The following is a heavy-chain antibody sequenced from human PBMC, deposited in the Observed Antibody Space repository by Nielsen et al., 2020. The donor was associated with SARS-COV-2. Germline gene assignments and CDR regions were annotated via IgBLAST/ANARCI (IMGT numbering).Heavy chain of an antibody. V-gene: IGHV4-28*02. D-gene: IGHD2-8*01. CDR3: ARLPGAPHLYYFDY. CDR2: IFYSGSV. J-gene: IGHJ4*02. Sequence: PGKGLEWIGNIFYSGSVSYNPSLKSRVTMSVDTSKNQFSLKLTSVTDADTAVYYCARLPGAPHLYYFDYWGQGALVTVSS.